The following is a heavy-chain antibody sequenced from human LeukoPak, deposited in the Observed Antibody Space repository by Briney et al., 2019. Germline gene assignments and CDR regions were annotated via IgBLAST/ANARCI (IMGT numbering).Heavy chain of an antibody. Sequence: ASVKDSCKASGYTFTGYYMHWVRQAPGQGLEWMGWINPNSGGTNYAQKFQGRDTMTRDTSISTAYMELSRLRSDDTAVYYCARDTIAVAGPHYYYYYGMDVWGEGTTVTVSS. CDR2: INPNSGGT. D-gene: IGHD6-19*01. J-gene: IGHJ6*04. CDR3: ARDTIAVAGPHYYYYYGMDV. V-gene: IGHV1-2*02. CDR1: GYTFTGYY.